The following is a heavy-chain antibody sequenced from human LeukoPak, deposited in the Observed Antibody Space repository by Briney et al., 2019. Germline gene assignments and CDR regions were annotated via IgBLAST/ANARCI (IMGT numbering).Heavy chain of an antibody. CDR1: GYTFTSYY. V-gene: IGHV1-46*01. CDR2: INPSGGST. CDR3: ARDVQRLGELSSSGLDY. D-gene: IGHD3-16*02. Sequence: GASVKVSCKAPGYTFTSYYMHWVRQAPGQGLEWMGIINPSGGSTSYAQKFQGRVTMTRDMSTSTVYMELSSLRSEDTAVYYCARDVQRLGELSSSGLDYWGQGTLVTVSS. J-gene: IGHJ4*02.